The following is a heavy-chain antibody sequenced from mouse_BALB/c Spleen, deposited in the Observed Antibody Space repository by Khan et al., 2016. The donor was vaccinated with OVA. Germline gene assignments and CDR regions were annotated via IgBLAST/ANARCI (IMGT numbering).Heavy chain of an antibody. V-gene: IGHV5-6*01. CDR1: GFTFSTYG. Sequence: DVHLVESGGDLVKPGGSLKLSCAASGFTFSTYGMSWVRQTPDKRLEWVATISSGGSYTYYVDSVKGRFTISRDNAKSTLYLQMSSLKSEDTAMYYCTRLAYYYNSEGFAYWGQGTLVTVSA. CDR2: ISSGGSYT. J-gene: IGHJ3*01. D-gene: IGHD1-1*02. CDR3: TRLAYYYNSEGFAY.